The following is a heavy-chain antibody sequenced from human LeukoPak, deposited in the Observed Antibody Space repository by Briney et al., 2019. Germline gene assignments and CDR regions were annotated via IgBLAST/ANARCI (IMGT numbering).Heavy chain of an antibody. D-gene: IGHD3-10*01. Sequence: GGSLRLSCAASGFTFSSYDMHWVRQATGKGLEWVSAIGTAGDTYYPGSAKGRFTISRENAKNSLYLQMNSLRAGDTAVYYCARGYYYGSGSINQVFDYWGQGTLVTVSS. CDR3: ARGYYYGSGSINQVFDY. CDR1: GFTFSSYD. V-gene: IGHV3-13*01. CDR2: IGTAGDT. J-gene: IGHJ4*02.